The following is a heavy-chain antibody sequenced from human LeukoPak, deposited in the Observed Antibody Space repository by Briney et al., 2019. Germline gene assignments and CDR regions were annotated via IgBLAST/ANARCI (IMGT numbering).Heavy chain of an antibody. D-gene: IGHD3-10*01. CDR2: ISSGSSYI. CDR1: GFPFSRYS. CDR3: ARNLGSYSPQDY. J-gene: IGHJ4*02. V-gene: IGHV3-21*01. Sequence: GGSQSLSCAASGFPFSRYSMNWVREAPGKGLEWVSSISSGSSYIYYADSVKGRFTISRDNAKNSLYLQMNSLRAEDTAVYYCARNLGSYSPQDYWGQGTLVTVSS.